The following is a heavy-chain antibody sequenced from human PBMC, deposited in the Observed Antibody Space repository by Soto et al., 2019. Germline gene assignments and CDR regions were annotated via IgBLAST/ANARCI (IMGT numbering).Heavy chain of an antibody. CDR1: GFTFSTYA. Sequence: GGSLRLSCAASGFTFSTYAMSWVRQAPGKGLEWVSAISGGGGSTYYADSVKGRFTISRDNSKNTLYLQMNSLRAEDTAVYYCAKGLYYDSSAYYYYWGQGTLVTVSS. V-gene: IGHV3-23*01. D-gene: IGHD3-22*01. CDR3: AKGLYYDSSAYYYY. J-gene: IGHJ4*02. CDR2: ISGGGGST.